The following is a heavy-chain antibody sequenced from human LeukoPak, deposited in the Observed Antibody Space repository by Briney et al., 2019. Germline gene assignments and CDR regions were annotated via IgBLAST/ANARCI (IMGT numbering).Heavy chain of an antibody. D-gene: IGHD2-15*01. CDR3: ARDRLTYCSGGSCYSGKDY. V-gene: IGHV3-21*01. J-gene: IGHJ4*02. CDR1: GFTFSSYS. Sequence: GGSLRLSCAASGFTFSSYSMNWVRQAPGKGLEWVSSISSSSSYIYYADSVKGRFTISRDNAKNSLYLQMNSPRAEDTAVYYCARDRLTYCSGGSCYSGKDYWGQGTLVTVSS. CDR2: ISSSSSYI.